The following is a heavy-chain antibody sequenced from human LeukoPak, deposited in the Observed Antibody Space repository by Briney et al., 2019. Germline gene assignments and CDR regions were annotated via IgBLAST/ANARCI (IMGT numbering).Heavy chain of an antibody. J-gene: IGHJ4*02. Sequence: SETLSLTCNVSGGSINSYHWSWIRQPPGKGLEWIGYIYYSGSSNYNPSLKSRVTISVDTSKNQFSLKLSSVTAADTAVYYCARDRDGYNYVDYWGQGTLVTVSS. CDR1: GGSINSYH. CDR3: ARDRDGYNYVDY. V-gene: IGHV4-59*12. D-gene: IGHD5-24*01. CDR2: IYYSGSS.